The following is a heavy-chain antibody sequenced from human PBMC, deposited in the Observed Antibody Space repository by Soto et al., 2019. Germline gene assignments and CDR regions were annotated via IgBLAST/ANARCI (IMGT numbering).Heavy chain of an antibody. V-gene: IGHV3-23*01. Sequence: GGSLRLSCAASGFTFSSYAMSWVRQAPGKGLEWVSAISGSGGSTYYADSVKGRFTISRDNSKDTLYLQMNSLRAEDTAVYYCAKHDYGGNSAYFQHWGQGTLVTSPQ. CDR2: ISGSGGST. J-gene: IGHJ1*01. CDR1: GFTFSSYA. CDR3: AKHDYGGNSAYFQH. D-gene: IGHD4-17*01.